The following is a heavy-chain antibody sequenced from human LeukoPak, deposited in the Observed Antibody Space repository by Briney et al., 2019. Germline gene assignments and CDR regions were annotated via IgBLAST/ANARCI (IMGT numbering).Heavy chain of an antibody. D-gene: IGHD2-2*01. J-gene: IGHJ4*02. Sequence: PGGSLRLSCAASGFTFSSYGMHWVRQAPGKGLEWVAFIRYDGSNKYYADSVKGRFTISRDNAKNSLYLQMNSLRAEDTAVYYCARAEFSTDFRLDDGGYYFDYWGQGTLVTVSS. V-gene: IGHV3-30*02. CDR3: ARAEFSTDFRLDDGGYYFDY. CDR1: GFTFSSYG. CDR2: IRYDGSNK.